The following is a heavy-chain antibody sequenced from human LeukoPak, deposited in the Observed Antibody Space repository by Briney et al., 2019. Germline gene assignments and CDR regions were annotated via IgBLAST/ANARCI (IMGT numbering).Heavy chain of an antibody. CDR2: ISSSGSTI. J-gene: IGHJ4*02. V-gene: IGHV3-11*04. CDR1: GFTFSDYY. CDR3: APTYYDFWSQQDDY. Sequence: GGSLRLSCAASGFTFSDYYMSWIRQAPGKGLEWVSYISSSGSTIYYADSVKGRFTISRDNAKNSLYLQMNSLRAEDTAVYYCAPTYYDFWSQQDDYWGQGTLVTVSS. D-gene: IGHD3-3*01.